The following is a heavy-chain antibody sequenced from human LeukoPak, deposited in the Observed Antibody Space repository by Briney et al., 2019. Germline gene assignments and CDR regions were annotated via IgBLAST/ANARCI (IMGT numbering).Heavy chain of an antibody. J-gene: IGHJ4*02. CDR3: ARENIVVVPAAIRYFDY. CDR1: GGTFSSYA. D-gene: IGHD2-2*01. Sequence: SVKVSCKAFGGTFSSYAISWVRQAPGQGLEWMGGIIPIFGTANYAQKFQGRVTITTDESTSTAYMELSSLRSEDTAVYYCARENIVVVPAAIRYFDYWGQGTLVTVSS. V-gene: IGHV1-69*05. CDR2: IIPIFGTA.